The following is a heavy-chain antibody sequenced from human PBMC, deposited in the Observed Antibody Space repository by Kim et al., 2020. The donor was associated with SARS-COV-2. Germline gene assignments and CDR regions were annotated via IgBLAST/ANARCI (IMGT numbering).Heavy chain of an antibody. J-gene: IGHJ4*02. CDR1: GYTFINYA. V-gene: IGHV7-4-1*02. D-gene: IGHD6-13*01. CDR3: ARDRSPDSSSLLF. CDR2: INTDTGSP. Sequence: ASVKVSCKASGYTFINYALNWVRQAPGQGPEWMGRINTDTGSPTYAQGLTGRFVLSLDTSVSTPYLQINSLKADDTAGYFCARDRSPDSSSLLFWGQGT.